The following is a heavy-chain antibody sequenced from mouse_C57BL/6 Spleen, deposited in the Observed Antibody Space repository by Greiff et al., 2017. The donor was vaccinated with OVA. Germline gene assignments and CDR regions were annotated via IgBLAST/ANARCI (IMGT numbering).Heavy chain of an antibody. CDR2: IYPRSGNT. CDR1: GYTFTSYG. J-gene: IGHJ2*01. D-gene: IGHD1-1*01. Sequence: QVQLQQSGAELARPGASVKLSCKASGYTFTSYGISWVKQRTGQGLEWIGEIYPRSGNTYYNEKFKGKATLTADKSSSTAYMELRSLTSEDSAVYFCARAITTVVATDYFDYWGQGTTLTVSS. CDR3: ARAITTVVATDYFDY. V-gene: IGHV1-81*01.